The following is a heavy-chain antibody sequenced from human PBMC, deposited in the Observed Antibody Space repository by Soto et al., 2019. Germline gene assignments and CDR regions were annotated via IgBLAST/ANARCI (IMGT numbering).Heavy chain of an antibody. J-gene: IGHJ4*02. CDR2: IPYSGST. CDR3: AAGGYYGSGSFLFDY. V-gene: IGHV4-59*01. Sequence: SETLSLTCTVSGGSISSYYWSWIRQPPGKGLEWIGYIPYSGSTNYNPSLKSRVTISEDTSKNQFSLKLSSVTAADTAVYYCAAGGYYGSGSFLFDYWGQGTLVTVSS. CDR1: GGSISSYY. D-gene: IGHD3-10*01.